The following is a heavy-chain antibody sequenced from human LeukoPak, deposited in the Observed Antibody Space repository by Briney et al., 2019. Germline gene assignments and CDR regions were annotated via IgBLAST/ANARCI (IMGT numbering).Heavy chain of an antibody. Sequence: SETLSLTCTVSGGSVSSGSYYWSWIRQPPGKGLEWIGYIYYSGSTNYNPSLKSRVTISVDTSKNQFSLKLSSVTAADTAVHYCAREIAGLLDYWGQGTLVTVSS. J-gene: IGHJ4*02. CDR2: IYYSGST. CDR1: GGSVSSGSYY. CDR3: AREIAGLLDY. V-gene: IGHV4-61*01. D-gene: IGHD6-13*01.